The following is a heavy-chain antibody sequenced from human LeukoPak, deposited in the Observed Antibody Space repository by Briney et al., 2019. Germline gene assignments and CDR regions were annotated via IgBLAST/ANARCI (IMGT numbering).Heavy chain of an antibody. D-gene: IGHD6-19*01. CDR1: GGSISSSNW. CDR2: IFHTGTT. Sequence: PSGTLSLTCAVSGGSISSSNWWSWVRQPPGKGLEWIGRIFHTGTTDYKTSLKGRVTISVDTSKNQFSLKLSSVTAADTAVYYCARAGSGWQWGAFDIWGQGTMVTVSS. J-gene: IGHJ3*02. CDR3: ARAGSGWQWGAFDI. V-gene: IGHV4-4*02.